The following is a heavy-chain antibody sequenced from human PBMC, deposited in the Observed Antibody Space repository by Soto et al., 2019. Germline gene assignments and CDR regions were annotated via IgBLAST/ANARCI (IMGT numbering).Heavy chain of an antibody. CDR2: ISSSSSYT. CDR3: ARDHHRYSGYDYVDY. J-gene: IGHJ4*02. V-gene: IGHV3-11*05. Sequence: GGSLRLSCAASGFTFSDYYMSWIRQAPGKGLEWVSYISSSSSYTNYADSVKGRFTISRDNAKNSLYLQMNSLRAEDTAVYYCARDHHRYSGYDYVDYWGQGTLVTVS. CDR1: GFTFSDYY. D-gene: IGHD5-12*01.